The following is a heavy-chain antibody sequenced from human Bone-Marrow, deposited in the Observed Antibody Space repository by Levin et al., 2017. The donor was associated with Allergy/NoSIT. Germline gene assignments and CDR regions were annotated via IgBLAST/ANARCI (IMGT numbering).Heavy chain of an antibody. CDR2: INPSGGST. D-gene: IGHD3-9*01. V-gene: IGHV1-46*01. CDR3: ARDLRYFDWKNSYYFDY. CDR1: GYTFTSYY. Sequence: ASVKVSCKASGYTFTSYYMHWVRQAPGQGLEWMGIINPSGGSTSYAQKFQGRVTMTRDTSTSTVYMELSSLRSEDTAVYYCARDLRYFDWKNSYYFDYWGQGTLVTVSS. J-gene: IGHJ4*02.